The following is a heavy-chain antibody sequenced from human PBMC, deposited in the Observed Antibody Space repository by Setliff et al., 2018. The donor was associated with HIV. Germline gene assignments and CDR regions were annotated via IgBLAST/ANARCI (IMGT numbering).Heavy chain of an antibody. Sequence: PGGSLRLSCAASGFTFSSYAMHWVRQAPGKGLEWVAIIWHDGSKKYYADSVQGRFTISRDNSKNRLYLQMNSLRADDTAVYYCARDRALNYYDSRSYDPLYYFDHWGQGMLVTVSS. J-gene: IGHJ4*02. CDR3: ARDRALNYYDSRSYDPLYYFDH. D-gene: IGHD3-22*01. V-gene: IGHV3-33*08. CDR1: GFTFSSYA. CDR2: IWHDGSKK.